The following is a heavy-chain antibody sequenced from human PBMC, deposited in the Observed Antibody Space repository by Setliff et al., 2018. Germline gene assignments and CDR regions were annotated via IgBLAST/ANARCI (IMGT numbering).Heavy chain of an antibody. CDR1: GYTFTSYG. CDR2: INPGNGNT. V-gene: IGHV1-3*01. Sequence: ASVKVSCKSSGYTFTSYGVSWVRQAPGQRLEWMGWINPGNGNTKYSQKFQGRVTITRDTSASTAYMELSSLRSEDTAVYYCARDKGYDSSGYFYYYYYMDVWGKGTTVTVSS. CDR3: ARDKGYDSSGYFYYYYYMDV. J-gene: IGHJ6*03. D-gene: IGHD3-22*01.